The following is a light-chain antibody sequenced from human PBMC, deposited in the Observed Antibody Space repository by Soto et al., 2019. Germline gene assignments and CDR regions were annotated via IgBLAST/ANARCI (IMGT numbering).Light chain of an antibody. CDR1: QSVSSY. V-gene: IGKV3-11*01. CDR3: QQRRGNT. Sequence: EIVLTQSPATLSLSPGERATLSCRASQSVSSYLAWYQQKPGQAPRLLIYDASNRATGIPARFSGSGSGTDFTLTISSLEPEDFAVYYCQQRRGNTFGGATKVDIK. CDR2: DAS. J-gene: IGKJ4*01.